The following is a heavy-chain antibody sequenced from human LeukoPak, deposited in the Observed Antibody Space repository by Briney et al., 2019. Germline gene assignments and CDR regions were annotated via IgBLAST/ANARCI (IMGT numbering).Heavy chain of an antibody. CDR3: ARDLGNSGYDYYSAFYY. Sequence: GASVKVSCKASGGTCSRYAISWGRQAPGQGLEWMGGIIPIFGTANYAQKFQGRVTIPADESTSTAYMELSSLRSEHTAVYYCARDLGNSGYDYYSAFYYWGQGTLVTVSS. CDR1: GGTCSRYA. J-gene: IGHJ4*02. CDR2: IIPIFGTA. V-gene: IGHV1-69*13. D-gene: IGHD5-12*01.